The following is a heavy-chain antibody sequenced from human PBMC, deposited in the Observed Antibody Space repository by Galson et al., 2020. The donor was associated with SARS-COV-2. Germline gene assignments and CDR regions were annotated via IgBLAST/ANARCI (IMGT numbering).Heavy chain of an antibody. CDR1: GFTFENHA. V-gene: IGHV3-33*01. CDR2: IFYDGSNK. J-gene: IGHJ4*02. Sequence: GESLKISCAASGFTFENHAMHWVRQAPGKGLEWVAQIFYDGSNKYYLDSVKGRFTIPRDNSENTVSLQMDNLRAEDTAVYFCARDGQLSRGWAFDYWCQGTLVTVSS. D-gene: IGHD6-19*01. CDR3: ARDGQLSRGWAFDY.